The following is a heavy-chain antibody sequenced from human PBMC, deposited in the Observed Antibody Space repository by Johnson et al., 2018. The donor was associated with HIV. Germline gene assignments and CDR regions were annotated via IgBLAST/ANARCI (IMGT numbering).Heavy chain of an antibody. Sequence: VQLVESGGGSVKPGGSLRLSCASSGFAFSGHNMGWIRQAPGKGLEWVGRIKSKTDGGTTDYAAPVKGRFTISRDDSKNTLYLQMNSLKTEDTAVYYCTTDGLRTMDAFDIWGKGTMVTVSS. V-gene: IGHV3-15*01. J-gene: IGHJ3*02. CDR1: GFAFSGHN. D-gene: IGHD5-12*01. CDR2: IKSKTDGGTT. CDR3: TTDGLRTMDAFDI.